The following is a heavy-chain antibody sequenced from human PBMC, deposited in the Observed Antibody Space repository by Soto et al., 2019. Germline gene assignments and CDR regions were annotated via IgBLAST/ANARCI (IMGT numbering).Heavy chain of an antibody. D-gene: IGHD3-22*01. V-gene: IGHV3-66*01. J-gene: IGHJ4*02. CDR1: GFTVSSNY. CDR3: ARGLSGYSLSCDY. CDR2: IYSGGST. Sequence: EVQLVESGGGLVQPGGSLRLSCAASGFTVSSNYMSWVRQAPGKGLEWVSVIYSGGSTYYADSVKGRFTISRDNSKNSLYLQMTSLRAEDTAVYYCARGLSGYSLSCDYWGQGTLVTVSS.